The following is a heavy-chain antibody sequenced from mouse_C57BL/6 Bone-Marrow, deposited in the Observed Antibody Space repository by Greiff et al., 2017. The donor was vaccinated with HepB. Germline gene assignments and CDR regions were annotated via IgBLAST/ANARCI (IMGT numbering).Heavy chain of an antibody. CDR2: IYPGGGYT. D-gene: IGHD2-3*01. V-gene: IGHV1-63*01. CDR1: GYTFTNYW. Sequence: VKLQQSGAELVRPGTSVKMSCKASGYTFTNYWIGWAKQRPGHGLEWIGDIYPGGGYTNYNEKFKGKATLTADKSSSTAYMQFSSLTSEDSAIYYCARRWLLLYFDVWGTGTTVTVSS. CDR3: ARRWLLLYFDV. J-gene: IGHJ1*03.